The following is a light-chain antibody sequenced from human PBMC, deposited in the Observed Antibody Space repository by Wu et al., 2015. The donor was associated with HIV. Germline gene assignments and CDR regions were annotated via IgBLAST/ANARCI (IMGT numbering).Light chain of an antibody. CDR3: QQLNTYPLT. Sequence: DIQMTQSPSTLSASVGDRVTITCRASQSISSWLAWYQQKPGKAPKLLIYKASSLESGVPSRFSGSGSGTEFTLTISSLQPEDSASYYCQQLNTYPLTFGGGTKVDIK. V-gene: IGKV1-5*03. J-gene: IGKJ4*01. CDR2: KAS. CDR1: QSISSW.